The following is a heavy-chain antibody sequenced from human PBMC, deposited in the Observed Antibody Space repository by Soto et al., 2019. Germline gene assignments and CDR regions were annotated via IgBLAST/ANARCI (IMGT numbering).Heavy chain of an antibody. CDR2: ISSSSSTI. V-gene: IGHV3-48*02. CDR1: GFTFSSYS. D-gene: IGHD3-22*01. Sequence: PGGSLRLSCAASGFTFSSYSMNWVRQAPGKGLEWVSYISSSSSTIYYADSVKGRFTISRDNAKNSLYLQMNSLRDEDTAVYYCAREGAIGDSSGYYYHYGMDVWGQGTTVTVSS. CDR3: AREGAIGDSSGYYYHYGMDV. J-gene: IGHJ6*02.